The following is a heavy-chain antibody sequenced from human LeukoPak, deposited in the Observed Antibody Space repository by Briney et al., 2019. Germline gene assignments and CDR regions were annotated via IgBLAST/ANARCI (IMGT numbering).Heavy chain of an antibody. Sequence: SETLSLTCAVYGGSFSGYYRSWIRQPPGKGLEWIGEINHSGSTNYNPSLKSRVTISVDTSKNQFSLKLSSVTAADTAVYYCARGLSGGNSSDCTPFDYWGQGTLVTVSS. D-gene: IGHD6-19*01. V-gene: IGHV4-34*01. CDR3: ARGLSGGNSSDCTPFDY. J-gene: IGHJ4*02. CDR1: GGSFSGYY. CDR2: INHSGST.